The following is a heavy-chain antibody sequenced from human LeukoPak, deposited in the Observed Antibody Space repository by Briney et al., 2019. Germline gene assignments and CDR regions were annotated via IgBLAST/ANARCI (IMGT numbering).Heavy chain of an antibody. V-gene: IGHV1-46*01. CDR3: ASSAASGYYGY. D-gene: IGHD3-22*01. J-gene: IGHJ4*02. Sequence: GASVKVSCKASGYTFTSYYMHWVRQAPGQGLEWMGIINPSGGSTSYAQKFQGRVTMTRDTSTSTVYVELSSLRSEDTAVYYCASSAASGYYGYWGQGTLVTASS. CDR2: INPSGGST. CDR1: GYTFTSYY.